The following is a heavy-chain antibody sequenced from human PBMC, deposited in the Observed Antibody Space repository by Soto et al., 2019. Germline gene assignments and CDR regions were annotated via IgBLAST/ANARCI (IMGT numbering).Heavy chain of an antibody. CDR1: GDTFSTHT. Sequence: QVQLVQSGAAVKKPGSSVKVSCQASGDTFSTHTITWVRQAPGQGLEWVGRIIPMLGITNYAQKFQGRVTITADRSTSTAYMELRGLRSQDTALYYCGRDQYCSSASWFGYGDVWGRGTAVTVSS. V-gene: IGHV1-69*08. CDR2: IIPMLGIT. D-gene: IGHD6-25*01. CDR3: GRDQYCSSASWFGYGDV. J-gene: IGHJ6*04.